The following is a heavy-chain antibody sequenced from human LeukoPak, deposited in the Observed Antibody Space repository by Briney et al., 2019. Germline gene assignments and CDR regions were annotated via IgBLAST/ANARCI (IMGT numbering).Heavy chain of an antibody. D-gene: IGHD1-14*01. CDR3: VRESGYSGYNRFDY. CDR2: ISGSGGST. J-gene: IGHJ4*02. V-gene: IGHV3-23*01. Sequence: GGSLRLSCAASGFTFSSYAMSWVRQAPGKGLEWVSAISGSGGSTYYADSVKGRFTISRDNSKNTLYLQMNSLRAEDTAVYYCVRESGYSGYNRFDYWGQGTLVTVSS. CDR1: GFTFSSYA.